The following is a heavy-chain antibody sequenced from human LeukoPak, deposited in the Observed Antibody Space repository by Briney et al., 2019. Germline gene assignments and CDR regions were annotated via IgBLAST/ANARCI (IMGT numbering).Heavy chain of an antibody. CDR1: GYSISSGYY. Sequence: PSETLSLTCTVSGYSISSGYYWGWIRQPPGKGLEWIGSIYHSGSTYYNPSLKSRVTISVDTSKNQFSLKLSSVTAADTAVYYCARGRGVRRGYFDYWGQGTLVTVSS. D-gene: IGHD1-1*01. CDR2: IYHSGST. CDR3: ARGRGVRRGYFDY. V-gene: IGHV4-38-2*02. J-gene: IGHJ4*02.